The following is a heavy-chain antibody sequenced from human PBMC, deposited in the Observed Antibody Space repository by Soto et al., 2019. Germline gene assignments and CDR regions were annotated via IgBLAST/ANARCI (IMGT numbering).Heavy chain of an antibody. D-gene: IGHD3-10*01. CDR2: INPNGGGT. CDR3: ARDSSASATSYSFDY. V-gene: IGHV1-46*01. Sequence: GASVKVSCKASGYKFINHYIHWVRQAPGVGLEWMGMINPNGGGTDYAQKFQGRVTMTTDTYASTVHMELSSLRSEDTAVYFCARDSSASATSYSFDYRGQGTLVPVSS. CDR1: GYKFINHY. J-gene: IGHJ4*02.